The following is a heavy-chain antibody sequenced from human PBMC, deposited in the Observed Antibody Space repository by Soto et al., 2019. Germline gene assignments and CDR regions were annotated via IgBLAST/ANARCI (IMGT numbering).Heavy chain of an antibody. Sequence: PGGSLRLSCAASGFTFSDYYMSWIRQAPGKGLEWVSYISSSSSYTNYADSVKGRFTISRDNAKNSLYLQMNSLRAEDTAVYYCAREVVGTRPIDYWGQGTLVTVSS. V-gene: IGHV3-11*05. CDR3: AREVVGTRPIDY. CDR2: ISSSSSYT. J-gene: IGHJ4*02. CDR1: GFTFSDYY. D-gene: IGHD6-19*01.